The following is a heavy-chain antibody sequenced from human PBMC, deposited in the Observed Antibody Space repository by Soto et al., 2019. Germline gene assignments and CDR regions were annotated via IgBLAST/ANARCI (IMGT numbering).Heavy chain of an antibody. J-gene: IGHJ6*02. V-gene: IGHV1-3*01. CDR3: ARVHRGGNPYYYYGMDV. CDR1: GYTFTSYA. CDR2: INAGNGNT. Sequence: ASVEVSCKASGYTFTSYAMHWVRQAPGQRLEWMGWINAGNGNTKYSQKFQGRVTITRDTSASTAYMELSSLRSEDTAVYYCARVHRGGNPYYYYGMDVWGQGTTVTVSS. D-gene: IGHD2-15*01.